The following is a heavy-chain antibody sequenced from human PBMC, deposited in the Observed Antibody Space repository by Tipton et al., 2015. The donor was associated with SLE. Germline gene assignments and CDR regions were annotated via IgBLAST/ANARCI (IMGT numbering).Heavy chain of an antibody. J-gene: IGHJ4*02. V-gene: IGHV4-34*01. CDR3: ARGSSYYGSGGDY. D-gene: IGHD3-10*01. CDR1: GGSFSGYY. Sequence: LRLSCVVYGGSFSGYYRSWIRQPPGKGLEWIGEINHDGSTNYSPSLKSRVTISVDTSKNQFSLKLRSVTAADTAVYYCARGSSYYGSGGDYWGQGTLVTVSS. CDR2: INHDGST.